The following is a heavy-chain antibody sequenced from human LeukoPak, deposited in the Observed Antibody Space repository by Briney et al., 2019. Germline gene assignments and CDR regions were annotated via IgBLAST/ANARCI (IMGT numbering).Heavy chain of an antibody. Sequence: GGTLRLSCAASGFTFSSYGMSWVRQAPGKGLEWVSAISTTGGTTYYADSVRGRFTISRDNSRNTLYLQMNSLRAEDTAIYYCAKNGDRGAYCSGGTCYPYYYYYMDVWGKGTTVTISS. D-gene: IGHD2-15*01. CDR1: GFTFSSYG. CDR3: AKNGDRGAYCSGGTCYPYYYYYMDV. V-gene: IGHV3-23*01. CDR2: ISTTGGTT. J-gene: IGHJ6*03.